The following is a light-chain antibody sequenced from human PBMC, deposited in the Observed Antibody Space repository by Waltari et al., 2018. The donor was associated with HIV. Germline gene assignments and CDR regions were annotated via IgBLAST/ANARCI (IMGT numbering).Light chain of an antibody. J-gene: IGLJ3*02. Sequence: QSVLTQPPSASGTPGQRVTISCSGSSSNIGSSSVYWYPQLHSTAPKLLMYRNNQRPSGVPDRFSGSKSGTSASLAISGLRSEDEADYYCATWEDSLSVLWVFGGGTKLTVL. CDR2: RNN. CDR1: SSNIGSSS. V-gene: IGLV1-47*01. CDR3: ATWEDSLSVLWV.